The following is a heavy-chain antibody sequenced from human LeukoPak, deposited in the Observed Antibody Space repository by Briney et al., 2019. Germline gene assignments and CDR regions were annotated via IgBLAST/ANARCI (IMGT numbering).Heavy chain of an antibody. Sequence: ASVKVSCKASGGTFSSYAISWVRQAPGQGLEWMGGIIPIFGTANYAQKFQGRVTITTDESTSTAYMELSSLRSEDTAVYYCARSVVGGENWFDPWGQGTLVTVSS. CDR1: GGTFSSYA. CDR2: IIPIFGTA. D-gene: IGHD2-15*01. V-gene: IGHV1-69*05. CDR3: ARSVVGGENWFDP. J-gene: IGHJ5*02.